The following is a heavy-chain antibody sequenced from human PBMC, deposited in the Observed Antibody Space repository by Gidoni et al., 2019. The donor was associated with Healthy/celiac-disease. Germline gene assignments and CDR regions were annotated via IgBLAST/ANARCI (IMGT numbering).Heavy chain of an antibody. CDR2: IIPIFGTA. V-gene: IGHV1-69*01. D-gene: IGHD3-9*01. J-gene: IGHJ2*01. Sequence: QVQLVQSGAAVKKPGSSVMVSCKASGGTFSSYALTWVRQAPGQGLEWMGGIIPIFGTANYAQKFQGRVTITADESTSTAYMELSSLRSEDTAVYYCARTPTPNYDILTGYSEYWYFDLWGRGTLVTVSS. CDR3: ARTPTPNYDILTGYSEYWYFDL. CDR1: GGTFSSYA.